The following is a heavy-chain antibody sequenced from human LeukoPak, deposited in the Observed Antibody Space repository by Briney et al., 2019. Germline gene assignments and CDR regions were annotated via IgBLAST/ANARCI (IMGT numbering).Heavy chain of an antibody. Sequence: ASVKVSCKASGGTFSSYAISWVRQAPGQGLEWMGGIIPIFGTANYAQKFQGRVTITADESTSTAYMELSSLRSEDTAVYYCARAGYDCRGSNWFDPWGQGTLVTVSS. J-gene: IGHJ5*02. CDR2: IIPIFGTA. D-gene: IGHD3-22*01. CDR3: ARAGYDCRGSNWFDP. CDR1: GGTFSSYA. V-gene: IGHV1-69*13.